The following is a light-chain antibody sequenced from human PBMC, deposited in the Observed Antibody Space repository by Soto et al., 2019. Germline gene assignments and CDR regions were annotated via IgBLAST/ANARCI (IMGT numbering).Light chain of an antibody. CDR2: DAS. J-gene: IGKJ4*01. V-gene: IGKV1-33*01. CDR1: EDISNF. Sequence: DIQMTQSPSSLSASVGDRVTISCQASEDISNFLNWYQQKPGKAPKILIYDASVLEAAVPSRFSGGGSGTHFTLTISNLHAEDVGTYYCQQFDSLPLSFGGGTNVEIK. CDR3: QQFDSLPLS.